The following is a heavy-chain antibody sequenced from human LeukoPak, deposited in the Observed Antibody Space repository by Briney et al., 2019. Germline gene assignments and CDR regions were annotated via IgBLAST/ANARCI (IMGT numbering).Heavy chain of an antibody. CDR1: GDSVSRKNVA. D-gene: IGHD6-19*01. Sequence: TSQTPSVTCAISGDSVSRKNVAWNWLRQSPSRRLRLLGRAYYRAKGYDHDSVSVKGRGAFSPDTSKNQFSLRVCSVTPEETAVYYCARDLGTSGWYTFDFWGQGTLVTVSS. J-gene: IGHJ5*01. CDR3: ARDLGTSGWYTFDF. CDR2: AYYRAKGYD. V-gene: IGHV6-1*01.